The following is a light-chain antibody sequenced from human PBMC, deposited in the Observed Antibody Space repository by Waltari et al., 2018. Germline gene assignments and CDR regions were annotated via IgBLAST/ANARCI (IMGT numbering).Light chain of an antibody. CDR2: DAS. J-gene: IGKJ5*01. V-gene: IGKV1-5*01. CDR3: QHYTRYSIT. CDR1: HSLSSW. Sequence: DIQMTQSPSTLSASIGDRVTITCRASHSLSSWLAWYQQSPGTAPKLLVYDASTLQSGVPSRFSGSGSGTEFTLTISSLQPEDFATYYCQHYTRYSITFGQGTRLEIK.